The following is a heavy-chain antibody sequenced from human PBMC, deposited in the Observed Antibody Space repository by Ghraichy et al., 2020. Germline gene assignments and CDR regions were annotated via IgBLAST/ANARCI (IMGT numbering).Heavy chain of an antibody. CDR3: VRPMGEYNEYVGVFDL. CDR1: GFSVRRYV. CDR2: TWFNGTDL. V-gene: IGHV3-33*01. J-gene: IGHJ4*02. D-gene: IGHD3-16*01. Sequence: GGSLRLSCAASGFSVRRYVIHWARQAPGKGLEWVAVTWFNGTDLYNSDSVKGRFTISRDNSRNSVYLEMKNLRVEDTAVYYCVRPMGEYNEYVGVFDLWGQGTLVTVSS.